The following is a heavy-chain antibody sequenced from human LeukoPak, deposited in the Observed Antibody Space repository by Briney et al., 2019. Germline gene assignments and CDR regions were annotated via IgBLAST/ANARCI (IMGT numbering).Heavy chain of an antibody. J-gene: IGHJ4*02. D-gene: IGHD6-13*01. Sequence: GGSLRLSCAASGFTFDDYAMHWVRQAPGKGLEWVSGISWNSGSIGYADSVKGRFTISRDNAKNSLYLQMNSLRAEDTALYYCAKAPAAGTGVVDYWGQGTLVTVSS. V-gene: IGHV3-9*01. CDR3: AKAPAAGTGVVDY. CDR2: ISWNSGSI. CDR1: GFTFDDYA.